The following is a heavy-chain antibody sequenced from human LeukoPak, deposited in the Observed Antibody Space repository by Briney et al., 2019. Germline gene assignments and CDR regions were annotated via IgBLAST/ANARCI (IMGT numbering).Heavy chain of an antibody. CDR1: GGSISSSNW. CDR3: ARDFKSPGGGYSSGWNSSGY. CDR2: IYHSGST. V-gene: IGHV4-4*02. Sequence: SETLSLTCAVSGGSISSSNWWSWVRQPPGKGLEWIGEIYHSGSTNYNPSLKSRVTISVDTSKNQFSLKLSSVTAADTAVYYCARDFKSPGGGYSSGWNSSGYWGQGTLVTVSS. J-gene: IGHJ4*02. D-gene: IGHD6-19*01.